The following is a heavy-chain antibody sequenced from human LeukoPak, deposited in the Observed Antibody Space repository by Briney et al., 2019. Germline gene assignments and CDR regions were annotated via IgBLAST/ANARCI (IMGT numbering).Heavy chain of an antibody. CDR3: AKDRGYYYTSFD. J-gene: IGHJ4*02. CDR1: GFTFSSYG. CDR2: IRYDGSNK. Sequence: GGSLRLSCAASGFTFSSYGMHWVRQAPGKGLEWVAFIRYDGSNKYYADSVKGRFTISRDNSKNTLYLQMNSLGAEDTAVYYCAKDRGYYYTSFDWGQGTLVTVSS. V-gene: IGHV3-30*02. D-gene: IGHD3-22*01.